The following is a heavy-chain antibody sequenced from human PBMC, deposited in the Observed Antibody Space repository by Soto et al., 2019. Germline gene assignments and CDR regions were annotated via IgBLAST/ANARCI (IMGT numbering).Heavy chain of an antibody. Sequence: GGSLRLSCAASGFTFSSYAMSWVRQAPGKGLEWVSAISGSGGSTYYADSVKGRFTISRDNSKNTLYLQMNSLRAEDTAVYYCAKDGLRYFDWFSQVQHHAFDIWGQGTMVTVSS. D-gene: IGHD3-9*01. J-gene: IGHJ3*02. CDR1: GFTFSSYA. CDR2: ISGSGGST. V-gene: IGHV3-23*01. CDR3: AKDGLRYFDWFSQVQHHAFDI.